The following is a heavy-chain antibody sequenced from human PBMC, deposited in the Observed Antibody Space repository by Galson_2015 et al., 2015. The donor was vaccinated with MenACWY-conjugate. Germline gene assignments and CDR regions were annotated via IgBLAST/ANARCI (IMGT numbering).Heavy chain of an antibody. CDR3: ARIIHDGLDY. CDR1: GFTFNNYW. D-gene: IGHD1-1*01. Sequence: SLRLSCAASGFTFNNYWMSWIRQVPGKGPEWVANIKQDGSEKYYVDSVRGRFTISRDNAKSSLFLQMNSLRVEDTAIYYCARIIHDGLDYWGQGTLVTVSS. J-gene: IGHJ4*02. V-gene: IGHV3-7*01. CDR2: IKQDGSEK.